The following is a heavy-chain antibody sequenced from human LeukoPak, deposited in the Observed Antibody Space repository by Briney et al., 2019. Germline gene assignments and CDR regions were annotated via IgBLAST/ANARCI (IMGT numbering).Heavy chain of an antibody. CDR3: ARSRDHITIFGVVTPNWFDP. D-gene: IGHD3-3*01. Sequence: SETLSPTCTVSGGSISSYYWSWIRQPPGKGLEWIGYIYYSGSTNYNPSLKSRVTISVDTSKNQFSLKLSSVTAADTAVYYCARSRDHITIFGVVTPNWFDPWGQGTLVTVSS. CDR1: GGSISSYY. J-gene: IGHJ5*02. V-gene: IGHV4-59*01. CDR2: IYYSGST.